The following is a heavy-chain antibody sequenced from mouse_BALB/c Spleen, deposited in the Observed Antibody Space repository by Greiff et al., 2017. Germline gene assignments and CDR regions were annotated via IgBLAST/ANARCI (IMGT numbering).Heavy chain of an antibody. J-gene: IGHJ3*01. Sequence: VQLQQSGAELMKPGASVKISCKATGYTFSSYWIEWVKQRPGHGLEWIGEILPGSGSTNYNEKFKGKATFTADTSSNTAYMQLSSLTSEDSAVYYCARLEVRRGPWFAYWGQGTLVTVSA. V-gene: IGHV1-9*01. CDR2: ILPGSGST. CDR1: GYTFSSYW. CDR3: ARLEVRRGPWFAY. D-gene: IGHD2-14*01.